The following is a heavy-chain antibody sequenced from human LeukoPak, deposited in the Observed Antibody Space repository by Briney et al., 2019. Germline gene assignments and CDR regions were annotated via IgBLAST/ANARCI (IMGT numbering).Heavy chain of an antibody. CDR2: INPNSGST. D-gene: IGHD1-26*01. J-gene: IGHJ4*02. CDR1: GYPFTGYY. CDR3: ARTFASYCLSCLDY. V-gene: IGHV1-2*02. Sequence: ASVKVSCKASGYPFTGYYIHWVRQAPGQGPEWMGWINPNSGSTKSAQTFQVSDTITRDTSITAAYMELSILTYDDTAVYCCARTFASYCLSCLDYWGQGTLVTVSS.